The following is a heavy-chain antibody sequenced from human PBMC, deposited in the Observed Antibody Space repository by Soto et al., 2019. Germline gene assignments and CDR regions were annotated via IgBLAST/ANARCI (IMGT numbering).Heavy chain of an antibody. V-gene: IGHV1-46*01. D-gene: IGHD2-15*01. CDR1: GYTFTSYY. Sequence: ASVKVSCTASGYTFTSYYMHWVRQAPGQGLEWMGIINPSGGSTSYAQKFQGRVTMTRDTSTSTVYMELSSLRSEDTAVYYCAREDCSGGSCYLFDYWGQGTLVTVSS. CDR2: INPSGGST. CDR3: AREDCSGGSCYLFDY. J-gene: IGHJ4*02.